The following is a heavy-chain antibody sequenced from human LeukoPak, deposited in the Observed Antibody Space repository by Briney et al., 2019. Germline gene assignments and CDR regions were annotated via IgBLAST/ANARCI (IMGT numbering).Heavy chain of an antibody. V-gene: IGHV3-30*02. Sequence: GGSLRLSCAASGFIFSNYGMHWVRQAPGKGLEGVAFIRYDGSSKYYADSVKGRFTISRDNSKNTLYVQMNSLRAEDTAVYYCAKDLDRSLKSPAWGQGTLVTVSS. CDR1: GFIFSNYG. J-gene: IGHJ4*02. CDR2: IRYDGSSK. CDR3: AKDLDRSLKSPA.